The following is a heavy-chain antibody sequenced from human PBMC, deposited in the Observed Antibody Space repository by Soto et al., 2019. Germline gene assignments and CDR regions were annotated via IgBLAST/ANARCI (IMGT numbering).Heavy chain of an antibody. CDR3: ASPQGVIPSRYYYYMDV. Sequence: SETLSLTCTVSGGSISSSSYYWGWIRQPPGKGLEWIGSIYYSGSTYYNPSLKSRVTISVDTSKNQFSLKLSSVTAADTAVYYCASPQGVIPSRYYYYMDVWGKGTTVTVSS. J-gene: IGHJ6*03. V-gene: IGHV4-39*01. CDR2: IYYSGST. D-gene: IGHD3-10*01. CDR1: GGSISSSSYY.